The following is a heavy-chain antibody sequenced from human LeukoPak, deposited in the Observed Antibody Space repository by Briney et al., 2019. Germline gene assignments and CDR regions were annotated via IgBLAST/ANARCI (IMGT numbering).Heavy chain of an antibody. CDR3: ATDPSGPSDSSGWYYFDN. Sequence: PGGSLRLSCAASGFIVSNYCMGWVRQAPGKGLEWVAYIKQDASETYYVDSVRGRFSISRGNAKNSLFLQMNSLRAEDTAVYYCATDPSGPSDSSGWYYFDNWGQGTLVTVSS. D-gene: IGHD6-19*01. CDR2: IKQDASET. J-gene: IGHJ4*02. CDR1: GFIVSNYC. V-gene: IGHV3-7*01.